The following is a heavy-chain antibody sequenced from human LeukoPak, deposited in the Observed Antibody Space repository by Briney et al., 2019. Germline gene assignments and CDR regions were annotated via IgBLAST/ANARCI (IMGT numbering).Heavy chain of an antibody. J-gene: IGHJ4*02. CDR1: GFSVSSNF. D-gene: IGHD3-10*01. CDR2: IYAGGDT. V-gene: IGHV3-53*01. Sequence: GGSLRLSCAASGFSVSSNFMSWVRQAPGKGLERVSVIYAGGDTYYADSVKGRFTIARDNSKNTVYLQMNSLRAEDTGMYYCARSGSGWFDYWGQGTLVTVS. CDR3: ARSGSGWFDY.